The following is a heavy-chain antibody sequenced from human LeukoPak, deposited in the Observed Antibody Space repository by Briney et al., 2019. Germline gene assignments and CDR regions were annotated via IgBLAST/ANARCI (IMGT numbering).Heavy chain of an antibody. CDR1: GYTSSNYC. CDR3: ARDNSVGDTAWWFDP. Sequence: GASVKLSCKASGYTSSNYCIHWLRQAPGQGFEGMGIFNPTYSIPTYAPTFEGRVTMTSDMSTSTDYMELSSLRFDDTAVYYCARDNSVGDTAWWFDPWGQGTLVTVSS. J-gene: IGHJ5*02. D-gene: IGHD1-26*01. CDR2: FNPTYSIP. V-gene: IGHV1-46*01.